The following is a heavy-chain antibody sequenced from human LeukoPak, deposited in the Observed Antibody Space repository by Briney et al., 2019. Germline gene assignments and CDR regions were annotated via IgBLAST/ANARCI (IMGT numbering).Heavy chain of an antibody. V-gene: IGHV1-46*01. J-gene: IGHJ4*02. CDR1: GYTFTSYY. D-gene: IGHD6-19*01. Sequence: GASVKVSCKASGYTFTSYYIHWVRQARGQGLEWMGIINPSGGRTSYAQKFQGRVTMTRDTSTSTVYMELSSLRSEDTAVYYCARDPSNSSGWYIFFDFWGQGTLVAVSS. CDR3: ARDPSNSSGWYIFFDF. CDR2: INPSGGRT.